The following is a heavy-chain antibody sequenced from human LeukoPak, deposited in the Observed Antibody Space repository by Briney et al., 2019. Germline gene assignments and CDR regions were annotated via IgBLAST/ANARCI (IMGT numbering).Heavy chain of an antibody. CDR3: ARQGDRGTYYGFDY. V-gene: IGHV5-51*01. D-gene: IGHD1-26*01. Sequence: GESLKISCKGSAYSFSNYWIGWVRQIPGEGLEWMAIIYPGDSDTRYSPSFLGQVTISADKSTSTAYLQWSSLRASDTAMYYCARQGDRGTYYGFDYWGRGTLVTVSS. J-gene: IGHJ4*02. CDR1: AYSFSNYW. CDR2: IYPGDSDT.